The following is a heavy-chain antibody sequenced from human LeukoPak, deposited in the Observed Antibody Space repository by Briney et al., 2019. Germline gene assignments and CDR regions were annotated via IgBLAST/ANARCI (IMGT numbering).Heavy chain of an antibody. J-gene: IGHJ6*02. Sequence: ASVKVSCKASGYTFTSYGISWVRQAPGQGLEGMGWISAYNGNTNYAQKLQGRVTMTTDTSTSTAYMELRSLRSDDTAVYYCARDDSYDFWSGYYYYGMDVWGQGTTVTVSS. D-gene: IGHD3-3*01. CDR3: ARDDSYDFWSGYYYYGMDV. CDR2: ISAYNGNT. CDR1: GYTFTSYG. V-gene: IGHV1-18*01.